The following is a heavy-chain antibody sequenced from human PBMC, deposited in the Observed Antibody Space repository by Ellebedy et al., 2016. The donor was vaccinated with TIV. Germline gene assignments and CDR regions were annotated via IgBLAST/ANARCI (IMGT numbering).Heavy chain of an antibody. J-gene: IGHJ4*02. CDR3: ARGRITIFGVAYDY. CDR1: GYTFTGYY. Sequence: ASVKVSCKASGYTFTGYYIHWVRQAPGQGLEWIGWINPNSSGTNYAPKFQGWGTMTRDTSISTAYMELSRLRSDDTAVYYCARGRITIFGVAYDYWGQGTLVTVSS. CDR2: INPNSSGT. D-gene: IGHD3-3*01. V-gene: IGHV1-2*04.